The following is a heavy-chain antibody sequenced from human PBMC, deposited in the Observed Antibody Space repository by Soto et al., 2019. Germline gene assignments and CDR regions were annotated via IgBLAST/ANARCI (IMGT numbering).Heavy chain of an antibody. Sequence: GGSLRLSCAAFGFTFKSYTMNWVRQAPGKGLEWVSSISGSGGNTYYADSVKGRFTISRDNSKSTLYLQMNSLRVEDTAIYYYAKGGYKYGYYYYGMDVWGQGTTVTVSS. CDR1: GFTFKSYT. CDR3: AKGGYKYGYYYYGMDV. D-gene: IGHD5-18*01. V-gene: IGHV3-23*01. CDR2: ISGSGGNT. J-gene: IGHJ6*02.